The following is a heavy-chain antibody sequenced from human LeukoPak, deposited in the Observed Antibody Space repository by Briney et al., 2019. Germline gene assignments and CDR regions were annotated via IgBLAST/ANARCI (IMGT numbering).Heavy chain of an antibody. CDR1: GFTFSSYE. J-gene: IGHJ6*03. D-gene: IGHD1-26*01. CDR2: ISSNGSTI. V-gene: IGHV3-48*03. Sequence: GGSLRLSCVASGFTFSSYEMNWVRQAPGKGLEWVSYISSNGSTIYYADSVKGRFTISRDNAKKSLYPQMNSLRAEDTAVYYCERDPYSGSYGNYYYYFMDVWGKGTTVTISS. CDR3: ERDPYSGSYGNYYYYFMDV.